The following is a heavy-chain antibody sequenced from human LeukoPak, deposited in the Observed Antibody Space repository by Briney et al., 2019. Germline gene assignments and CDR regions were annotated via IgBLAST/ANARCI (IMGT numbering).Heavy chain of an antibody. J-gene: IGHJ4*02. CDR3: AREDGDPYSPFDY. D-gene: IGHD7-27*01. CDR2: IYSGGTT. Sequence: GGSLRLSCAVSGFTVSSNYMTWVRQAPGKGLEWVSVIYSGGTTYYTDSVKGRFTISRDNSRNTVYLQMNSLRAEDTAVYYCAREDGDPYSPFDYWGQGTLVTVST. V-gene: IGHV3-53*01. CDR1: GFTVSSNY.